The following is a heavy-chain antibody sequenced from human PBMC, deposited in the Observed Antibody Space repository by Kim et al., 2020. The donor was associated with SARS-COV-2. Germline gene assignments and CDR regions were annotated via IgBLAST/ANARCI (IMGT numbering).Heavy chain of an antibody. CDR3: ARAEARSGWYHYYYVMDV. D-gene: IGHD6-19*01. Sequence: SVKVSCKASGGTFSSYAISWVRQAPGQGLEWMGRIIPILGIANYAQKFQGRVTITADKSTSTAYMELSSLRSEDTAVYYCARAEARSGWYHYYYVMDVWGQGTTVTVSS. CDR1: GGTFSSYA. CDR2: IIPILGIA. J-gene: IGHJ6*02. V-gene: IGHV1-69*04.